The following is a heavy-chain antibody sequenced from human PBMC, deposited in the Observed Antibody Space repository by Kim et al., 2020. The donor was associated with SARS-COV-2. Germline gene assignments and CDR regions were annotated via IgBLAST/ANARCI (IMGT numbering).Heavy chain of an antibody. D-gene: IGHD2-21*01. V-gene: IGHV3-23*05. Sequence: GGSLRLSCAASGFTFSNYGMSWVRQAPGKGLEWVSSINRNGSNTYYVDSVKGRFTISRDNSKNSLYLQMNSLRAEDTALYYCARGYAVCAYSFLGYWVQG. CDR2: INRNGSNT. CDR1: GFTFSNYG. CDR3: ARGYAVCAYSFLGY. J-gene: IGHJ4*02.